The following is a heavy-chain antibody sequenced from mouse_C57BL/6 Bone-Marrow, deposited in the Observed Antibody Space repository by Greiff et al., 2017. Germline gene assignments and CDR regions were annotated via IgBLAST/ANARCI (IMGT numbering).Heavy chain of an antibody. CDR2: IDPSDNYT. J-gene: IGHJ1*03. CDR1: GYTFTSYW. Sequence: QVQLQQPGAELVKPGASVKLSCKASGYTFTSYWMQWVKQRPGQGLEWIGEIDPSDNYTHYNQKFKGKATLTVDTSSSTAYMQLSSLTSEDSAVYYCAREIYDGYYFEYFDVWGTGTTVTVSS. V-gene: IGHV1-50*01. D-gene: IGHD2-3*01. CDR3: AREIYDGYYFEYFDV.